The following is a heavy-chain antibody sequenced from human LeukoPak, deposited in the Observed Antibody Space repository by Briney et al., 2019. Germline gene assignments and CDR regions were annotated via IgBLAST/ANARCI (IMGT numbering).Heavy chain of an antibody. CDR3: AKALWDTPFDY. Sequence: GGSLRLSCAASGFTVSSNYMSWVRQAPGKGLEWVSVIYSGGSTYYADSVKGRFTISRDNSKNTLYLQMNSLRAEDTAVYYCAKALWDTPFDYWGQGTLVTVSS. V-gene: IGHV3-66*01. CDR1: GFTVSSNY. J-gene: IGHJ4*02. CDR2: IYSGGST. D-gene: IGHD1-26*01.